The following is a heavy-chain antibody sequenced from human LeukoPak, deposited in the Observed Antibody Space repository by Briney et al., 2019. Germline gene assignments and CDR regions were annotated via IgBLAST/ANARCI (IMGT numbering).Heavy chain of an antibody. J-gene: IGHJ4*02. CDR2: INPNSGGT. D-gene: IGHD2-21*02. V-gene: IGHV1-2*02. CDR3: AVYCGGDCSGVDY. CDR1: GYTFTGYY. Sequence: ASVKVSCKASGYTFTGYYMHWVRQAPGQGLEWMGWINPNSGGTNYAQKFQGRVTMTRDTSISTAYMELSRLRSDDTAVYYCAVYCGGDCSGVDYWGQGTLVTVSS.